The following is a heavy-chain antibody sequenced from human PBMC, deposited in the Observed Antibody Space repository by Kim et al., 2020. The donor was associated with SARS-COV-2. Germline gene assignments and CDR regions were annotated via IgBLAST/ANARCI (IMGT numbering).Heavy chain of an antibody. J-gene: IGHJ4*02. D-gene: IGHD4-4*01. CDR3: GRDYSD. CDR1: GFTFSSYW. CDR2: IKEDGSER. V-gene: IGHV3-7*01. Sequence: GGSLRLSCAVSGFTFSSYWMSWVRQAPGKGLEWVANIKEDGSERYYVDSVKGRSTISRDNAKNSLYLQMNSLRAEDTAVYYCGRDYSDWGQGTLVIVPS.